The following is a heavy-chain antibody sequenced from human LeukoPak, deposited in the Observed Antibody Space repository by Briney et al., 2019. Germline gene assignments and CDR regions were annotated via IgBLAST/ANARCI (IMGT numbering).Heavy chain of an antibody. CDR1: GGTFSSYA. V-gene: IGHV1-69*05. Sequence: SVKVSCKASGGTFSSYAISWVRQAPGQGLEWMGGIIPIFGTANYAQKFQGRVTITTDESTSTAYMELSSLRSEDTAVYYCASGWYYYDSSGQFDCWGQGTLVTVSS. D-gene: IGHD3-22*01. J-gene: IGHJ4*02. CDR3: ASGWYYYDSSGQFDC. CDR2: IIPIFGTA.